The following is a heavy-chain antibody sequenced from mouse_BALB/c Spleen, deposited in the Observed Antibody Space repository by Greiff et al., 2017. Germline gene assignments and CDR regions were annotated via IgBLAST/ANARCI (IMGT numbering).Heavy chain of an antibody. CDR3: ARRGYGNFDY. CDR1: GYAFTNYW. D-gene: IGHD2-1*01. CDR2: IYPGSGNT. V-gene: IGHV1-63*01. Sequence: QVHVKQSGAELVRPGTSVKISCKASGYAFTNYWLGWVKQRPGHGLEWIGDIYPGSGNTYYNEKFKGKATLTADKSSSTAYMQLSSLTSEDSAVYFCARRGYGNFDYWGQGTTLTVSS. J-gene: IGHJ2*01.